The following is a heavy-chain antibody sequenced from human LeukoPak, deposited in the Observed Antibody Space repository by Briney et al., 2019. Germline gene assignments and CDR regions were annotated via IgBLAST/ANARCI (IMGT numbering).Heavy chain of an antibody. J-gene: IGHJ4*02. CDR2: ISGTGMSI. D-gene: IGHD4-11*01. V-gene: IGHV3-11*04. Sequence: GGSLRLSCAASGFTFNDYYMTWIRQAPGKGLEWVSSISGTGMSIYHAGSVKGRFTISRDNAKNSLYLQMNSLRAEDTAVYYCARETNDYSNYDHFAYWGQGTLVSVSS. CDR1: GFTFNDYY. CDR3: ARETNDYSNYDHFAY.